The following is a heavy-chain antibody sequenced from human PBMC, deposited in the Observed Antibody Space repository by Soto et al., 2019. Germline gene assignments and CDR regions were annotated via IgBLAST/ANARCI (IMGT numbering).Heavy chain of an antibody. CDR2: INHSGST. D-gene: IGHD2-8*01. J-gene: IGHJ4*02. Sequence: SETLSLTCAVYGGSFSGYYWSWIRQPPGKGLEWIGEINHSGSTNYNPSLKSRVTISVDTSKNQFSLKLSSVTAADTAVYYCARVGHPLTNATTYEFDSWGQGTLVTVSS. CDR3: ARVGHPLTNATTYEFDS. V-gene: IGHV4-34*01. CDR1: GGSFSGYY.